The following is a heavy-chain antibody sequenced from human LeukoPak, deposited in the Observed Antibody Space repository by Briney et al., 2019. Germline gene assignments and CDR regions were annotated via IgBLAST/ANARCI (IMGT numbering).Heavy chain of an antibody. D-gene: IGHD3-16*01. V-gene: IGHV3-48*03. CDR2: ISSSGSTI. CDR1: GFSFSSYE. J-gene: IGHJ4*02. CDR3: ASYDYVWGSFH. Sequence: PGGSLRLSCAASGFSFSSYEMNWVRQAPGKGLEWISYISSSGSTIYYADSVKGRFTISRDNAKNSLYLQMNSLRAEDTAVYYCASYDYVWGSFHWGQGTLVTVSS.